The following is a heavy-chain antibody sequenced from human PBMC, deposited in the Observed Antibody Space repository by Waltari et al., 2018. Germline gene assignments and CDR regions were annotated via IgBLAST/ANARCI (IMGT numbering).Heavy chain of an antibody. CDR3: TRQVLGYCTSAACRRLES. V-gene: IGHV4-38-2*01. CDR1: NYAINSGFY. D-gene: IGHD2-2*03. CDR2: IYHEGTT. J-gene: IGHJ4*02. Sequence: QVQLQESVPGLLRASETLSLTCDVSNYAINSGFYWGWVRQPPGKGLEWIATIYHEGTTFYNPSLKSRVTTSMDTSKNQFSLTLRSVTAADTAVYYCTRQVLGYCTSAACRRLESWGQGILVTVSS.